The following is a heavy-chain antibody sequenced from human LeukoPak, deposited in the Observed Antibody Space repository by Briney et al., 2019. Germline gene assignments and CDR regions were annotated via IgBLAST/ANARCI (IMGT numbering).Heavy chain of an antibody. D-gene: IGHD6-6*01. CDR1: GFTFHNHA. J-gene: IGHJ4*02. V-gene: IGHV3-9*01. CDR2: IYWNSGRT. CDR3: AILYSSSSDGRDY. Sequence: PGGSLRLSCVASGFTFHNHAMHWVRQGPEKGLEWVSGIYWNSGRTGYADSVKGRFTISRDNSKNTLYLQMNSLRAEDTAVYYCAILYSSSSDGRDYWGQGTLVIVSS.